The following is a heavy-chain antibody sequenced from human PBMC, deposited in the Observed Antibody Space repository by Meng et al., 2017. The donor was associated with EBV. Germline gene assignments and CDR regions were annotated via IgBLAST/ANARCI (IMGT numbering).Heavy chain of an antibody. CDR2: MNPNSGNT. D-gene: IGHD2-15*01. J-gene: IGHJ5*02. Sequence: QGQMGQSGAEVKKPGGSGKVSCKAFGYTFNSYDINLGRQATGKGLEWMGWMNPNSGNTGYAQKFQGRVTMTRNTSISTAYMELSSLRSEDTAVYYCARGRGVYCSGGSCYPGWFDPWGQGTLVTVSS. V-gene: IGHV1-8*01. CDR3: ARGRGVYCSGGSCYPGWFDP. CDR1: GYTFNSYD.